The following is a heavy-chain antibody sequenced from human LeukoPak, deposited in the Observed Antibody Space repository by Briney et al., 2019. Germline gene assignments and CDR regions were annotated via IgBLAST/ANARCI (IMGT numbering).Heavy chain of an antibody. J-gene: IGHJ4*02. CDR1: GGSISSSSYY. Sequence: SETLSLTCTVSGGSISSSSYYWGWIRQPPGKGLEWIGSIYYSGSTYYNPSLKSRVTISVDTSKNQFSLKLSSVTAADTAVYYCARHLAYCGGDCYSDFDYWGQGTLVTVSS. CDR2: IYYSGST. CDR3: ARHLAYCGGDCYSDFDY. V-gene: IGHV4-39*01. D-gene: IGHD2-21*02.